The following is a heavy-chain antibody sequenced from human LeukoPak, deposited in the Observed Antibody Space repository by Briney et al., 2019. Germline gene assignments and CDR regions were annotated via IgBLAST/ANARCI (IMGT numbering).Heavy chain of an antibody. Sequence: ASVKVSCKASGGTFSSYTISWVRQAPGQGLEWMGGIIPIFGTANYAQKFQGRVTITADESTSTAYMEMSSLRSGDTAVYYCARAYMTATRHFDYWGQGTLVTVSS. CDR2: IIPIFGTA. CDR1: GGTFSSYT. D-gene: IGHD1-1*01. CDR3: ARAYMTATRHFDY. J-gene: IGHJ4*02. V-gene: IGHV1-69*13.